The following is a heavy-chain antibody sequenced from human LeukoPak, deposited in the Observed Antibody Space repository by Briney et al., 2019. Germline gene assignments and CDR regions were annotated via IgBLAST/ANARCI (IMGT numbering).Heavy chain of an antibody. J-gene: IGHJ3*02. CDR2: IYYSGST. V-gene: IGHV4-59*01. Sequence: PSETLSLTCAVYGGSFSGYYWSWIRQPPGKGLEWIGYIYYSGSTNYNPSLKSRVTISVDTSKNQFSLKLSSVTAADTAVYYCARVMVDTAMVPNDAFDIWGQGTMVTVSS. CDR1: GGSFSGYY. CDR3: ARVMVDTAMVPNDAFDI. D-gene: IGHD5-18*01.